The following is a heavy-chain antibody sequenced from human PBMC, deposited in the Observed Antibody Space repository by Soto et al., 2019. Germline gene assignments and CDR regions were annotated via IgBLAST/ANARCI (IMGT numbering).Heavy chain of an antibody. CDR2: IYHSGTT. V-gene: IGHV4-38-2*01. J-gene: IGHJ5*02. CDR3: TRGPPRVQWFDP. Sequence: SETLSLTCAVSGDSITSIYHWAWIRQPPGRGLEWAASIYHSGTTYYNPSLKSRVTMSLDTSRNQFSLKLSSVTAADTAVYYCTRGPPRVQWFDPWGLGTLVTVSS. CDR1: GDSITSIYH.